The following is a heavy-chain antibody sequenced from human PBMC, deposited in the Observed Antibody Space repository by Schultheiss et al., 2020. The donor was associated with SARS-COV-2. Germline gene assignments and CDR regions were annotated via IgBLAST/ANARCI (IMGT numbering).Heavy chain of an antibody. CDR1: GFSVSSNY. J-gene: IGHJ4*01. D-gene: IGHD6-13*01. V-gene: IGHV3-53*05. CDR2: IYTGDTI. Sequence: GGSLRLSCAVSGFSVSSNYLNWVRQAPGKGLEWVSVIYTGDTIYYADSVKGRFTISRDNSKNTLYVQMNSLRGEDTAVYYCARDQGAAVPDYWGRGTLVTVSS. CDR3: ARDQGAAVPDY.